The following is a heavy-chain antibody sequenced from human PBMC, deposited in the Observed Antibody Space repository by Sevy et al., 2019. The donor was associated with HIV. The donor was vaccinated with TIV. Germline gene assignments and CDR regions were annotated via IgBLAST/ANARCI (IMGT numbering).Heavy chain of an antibody. CDR2: ISFSGSDT. D-gene: IGHD1-26*01. CDR1: GFTFSNYA. V-gene: IGHV3-23*01. Sequence: GGSLRLSCAASGFTFSNYAMSWVRQAPGKGLEWVSVISFSGSDTYYADSVKGRFTISRDNSKNTLYLQMNTLRAEDTAVYYCARDRVSGSYYAGDFDYWGLGTLVTVSS. J-gene: IGHJ4*02. CDR3: ARDRVSGSYYAGDFDY.